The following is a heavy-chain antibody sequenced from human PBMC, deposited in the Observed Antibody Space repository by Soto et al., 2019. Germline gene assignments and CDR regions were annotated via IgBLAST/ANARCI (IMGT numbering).Heavy chain of an antibody. CDR2: IDPSDSQT. V-gene: IGHV5-10-1*01. D-gene: IGHD3-22*01. CDR3: ARQIYDSDTGPNFQYYFDS. CDR1: GYSFGGYW. Sequence: GESLKISCTGSGYSFGGYWITWVRQKPGKGLEWMGRIDPSDSQTYYSPSFRGHVTISVTKSITTVFLQWSSLRASDTAMYYCARQIYDSDTGPNFQYYFDSWGQGTPVTVSS. J-gene: IGHJ4*02.